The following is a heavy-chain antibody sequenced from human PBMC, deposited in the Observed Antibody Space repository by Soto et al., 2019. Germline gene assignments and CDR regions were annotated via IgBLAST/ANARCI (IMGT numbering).Heavy chain of an antibody. Sequence: EVQLVESGGGLVQPGGSLRLSCVASGFTFNIYWMNWVRQAPGKGLEWVSRIDNEGSATTYADSVKGRFTISRDNAKNTLFLQMNTLRVDDTAVYYCARDSWTSYWGQGTLVTVSS. CDR1: GFTFNIYW. D-gene: IGHD6-13*01. CDR3: ARDSWTSY. J-gene: IGHJ4*02. V-gene: IGHV3-74*01. CDR2: IDNEGSAT.